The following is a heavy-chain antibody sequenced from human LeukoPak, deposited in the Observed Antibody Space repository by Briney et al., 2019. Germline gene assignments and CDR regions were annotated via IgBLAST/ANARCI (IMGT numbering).Heavy chain of an antibody. D-gene: IGHD6-19*01. CDR2: INPNSGGT. CDR3: ARARPYSSGWYVVLGAFDI. Sequence: ASVKVSCKASGYTFTGYYMHWVRQAPGQGLEWMGWINPNSGGTNYAQKFRGRVTMTRDTSISTAYMELSRLRSDDTAVYYCARARPYSSGWYVVLGAFDIWGQGTMVTASS. V-gene: IGHV1-2*02. CDR1: GYTFTGYY. J-gene: IGHJ3*02.